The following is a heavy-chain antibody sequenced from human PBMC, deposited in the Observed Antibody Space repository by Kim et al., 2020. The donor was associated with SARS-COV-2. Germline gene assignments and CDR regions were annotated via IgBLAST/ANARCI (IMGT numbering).Heavy chain of an antibody. Sequence: GGSLRLSCAASGFSFSRYAMSWVRQAPGKGLEWVSSISAITSYADSVKGRFTISRDNSKNTLFLQMNGLRAEDTAVYYCAKDPDCTSVTCYDYFDSWGQGTPVTVSS. V-gene: IGHV3-23*01. J-gene: IGHJ4*02. CDR2: ISAIT. CDR1: GFSFSRYA. CDR3: AKDPDCTSVTCYDYFDS. D-gene: IGHD2-8*02.